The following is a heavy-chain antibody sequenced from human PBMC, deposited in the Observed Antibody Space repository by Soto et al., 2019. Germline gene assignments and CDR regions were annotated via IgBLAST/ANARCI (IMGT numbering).Heavy chain of an antibody. CDR2: INPNSVGT. D-gene: IGHD4-17*01. CDR1: GYTFTDFH. J-gene: IGHJ3*02. CDR3: ARSDYLERFDAFDI. V-gene: IGHV1-2*04. Sequence: GASVKVSCKASGYTFTDFHIHWVRQAPGQGLEWMGWINPNSVGTNYAQKFQGWVTMTRDTSISTAYMELSRLRSDDTAVYYCARSDYLERFDAFDIWGQGTMVTVSS.